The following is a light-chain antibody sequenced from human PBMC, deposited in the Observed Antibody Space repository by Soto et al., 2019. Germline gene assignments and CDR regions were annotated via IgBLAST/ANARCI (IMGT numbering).Light chain of an antibody. V-gene: IGLV2-8*01. CDR2: EVS. Sequence: QSALTQPPSASGSPGQSVTISCTGTSSDVGGYNYVSWYQQLPGKAPKLMIYEVSKRPSGVPDRFSGSKSGNTASLTVSGLQAEDEADYYCSSYAGSNIVVFGGGTKVTVL. CDR1: SSDVGGYNY. J-gene: IGLJ2*01. CDR3: SSYAGSNIVV.